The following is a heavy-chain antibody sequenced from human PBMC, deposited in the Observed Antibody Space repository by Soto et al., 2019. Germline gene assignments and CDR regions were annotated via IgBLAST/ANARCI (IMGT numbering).Heavy chain of an antibody. CDR2: INYSGST. Sequence: SETLSLTCAVYGGSFSGYYWSWIRQPPGKGLEWIGEINYSGSTNYNPSLKSRVTISVDTSKNQFSLKLSSVTAADTAVYYCARVNRVLIVSDYWGQGTLVTVSS. J-gene: IGHJ4*02. V-gene: IGHV4-34*01. D-gene: IGHD1-26*01. CDR3: ARVNRVLIVSDY. CDR1: GGSFSGYY.